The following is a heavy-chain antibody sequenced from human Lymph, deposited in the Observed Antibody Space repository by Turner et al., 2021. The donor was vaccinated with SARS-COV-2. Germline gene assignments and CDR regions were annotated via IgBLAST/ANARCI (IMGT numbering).Heavy chain of an antibody. J-gene: IGHJ6*02. CDR3: ARITFYYGSGLYYYYGMDV. V-gene: IGHV5-51*03. D-gene: IGHD3-10*01. CDR1: GYSFTSYW. CDR2: IYPGDSDT. Sequence: EVQLVQSGAEVKQPGESLKISCKGSGYSFTSYWIGWVRQMPGKGLEWMGIIYPGDSDTRYSPSFQGQVTISADKSISTAYLQWSSLKASDSAMYYCARITFYYGSGLYYYYGMDVWGQGTTVTVSS.